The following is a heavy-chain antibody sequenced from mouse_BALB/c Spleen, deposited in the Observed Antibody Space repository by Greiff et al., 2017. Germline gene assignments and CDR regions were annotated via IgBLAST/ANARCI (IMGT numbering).Heavy chain of an antibody. V-gene: IGHV14-1*02. D-gene: IGHD2-1*01. Sequence: EVKLQESGAELVRPGALVKLSCKASGFNIKDYYMHWVKQRPEQGLEWIGWIDPENGNTIYDPKFQGKASITADTSSNTAYLQLSSLTSEDTAVYYCAPIYYGNYDGFAYWGQGTLVTVSA. CDR3: APIYYGNYDGFAY. CDR1: GFNIKDYY. CDR2: IDPENGNT. J-gene: IGHJ3*01.